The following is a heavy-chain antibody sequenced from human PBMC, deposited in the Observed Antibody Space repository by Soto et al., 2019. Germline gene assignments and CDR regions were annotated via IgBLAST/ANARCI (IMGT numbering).Heavy chain of an antibody. CDR2: ISGSGDHT. J-gene: IGHJ4*02. V-gene: IGHV3-23*01. Sequence: GGSLRLSCAASGFTFSTYTMTWLRQAPGKGLEWVSSISGSGDHTYYADSVKGRLIVSRDNSKNTLYLQMNNLRAEDTALYYCAKDGTYSSSWPYYFDHWGQGTLVTVSS. CDR3: AKDGTYSSSWPYYFDH. D-gene: IGHD6-13*01. CDR1: GFTFSTYT.